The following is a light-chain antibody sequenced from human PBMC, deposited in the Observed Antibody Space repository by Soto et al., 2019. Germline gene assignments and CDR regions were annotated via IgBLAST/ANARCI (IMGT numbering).Light chain of an antibody. Sequence: IVLTQSPATVSLTPGDRATLSCRASQSISSNLAWYQQKPGQAPRLLIYGAATRATGIPARFSGSGSGTDFTLTINSLQSEDFAVYYCQMYNNWVGTFGGGTKVDIK. V-gene: IGKV3-15*01. CDR3: QMYNNWVGT. CDR1: QSISSN. J-gene: IGKJ4*01. CDR2: GAA.